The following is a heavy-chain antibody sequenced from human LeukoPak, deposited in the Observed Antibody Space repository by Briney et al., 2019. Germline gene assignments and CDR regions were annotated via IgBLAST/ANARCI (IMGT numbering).Heavy chain of an antibody. V-gene: IGHV4-59*12. Sequence: PSETLSLTCTVSGGSISSYYWSWIRQPPGKGLEWIGYIYYSGSTNYNPSLKSRVTMSVDTSKNQFSLKLSSVTAADTAVYYCARDQFLEWFSWFDPWGQGTLVTVSS. J-gene: IGHJ5*02. CDR1: GGSISSYY. D-gene: IGHD3-3*01. CDR2: IYYSGST. CDR3: ARDQFLEWFSWFDP.